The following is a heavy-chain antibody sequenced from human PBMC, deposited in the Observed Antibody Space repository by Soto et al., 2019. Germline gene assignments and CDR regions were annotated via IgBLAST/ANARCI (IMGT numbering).Heavy chain of an antibody. J-gene: IGHJ6*02. V-gene: IGHV1-69*02. CDR3: PSHFAGVLALGASLPGGDNYGWDV. D-gene: IGHD2-8*02. Sequence: QVQLVQSGAEVKKPGSSVKVSCKASGGTFSRYTISWVRQAPGQGLEWMGRIIPILDIPNYAQNFQGRVTITADKPTSSAYMELSTLRSEDTAVYYCPSHFAGVLALGASLPGGDNYGWDVWGQGTTVTVSS. CDR1: GGTFSRYT. CDR2: IIPILDIP.